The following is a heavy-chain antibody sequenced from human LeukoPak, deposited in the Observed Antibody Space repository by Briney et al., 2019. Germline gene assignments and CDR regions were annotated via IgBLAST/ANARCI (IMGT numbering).Heavy chain of an antibody. CDR3: TRGGRAYYDSSGY. V-gene: IGHV1-69*01. D-gene: IGHD3-22*01. CDR1: GGTFSSYA. CDR2: IIPIFGTA. J-gene: IGHJ4*02. Sequence: SVKVSCKASGGTFSSYAISWVRQAPGQGLEWMGGIIPIFGTANYAQKFQGRVTITADESTSTAYMELSSLRSEDTAVYYCTRGGRAYYDSSGYWGQGTLVTVSS.